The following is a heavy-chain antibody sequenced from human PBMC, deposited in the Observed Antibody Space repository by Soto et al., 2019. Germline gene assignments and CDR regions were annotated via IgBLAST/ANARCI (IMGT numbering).Heavy chain of an antibody. Sequence: SETLSLTSAVYGGSFSGYYWSWFRQPPGKGLEWSGEINPSGSTNYNPSLKSRVTISVDTSKNQVSLKLSPVTAADTAVHYCASAIGGRITIFGVATGRWFDPWRQGTLVTVSS. D-gene: IGHD3-3*01. CDR2: INPSGST. V-gene: IGHV4-34*01. J-gene: IGHJ5*02. CDR1: GGSFSGYY. CDR3: ASAIGGRITIFGVATGRWFDP.